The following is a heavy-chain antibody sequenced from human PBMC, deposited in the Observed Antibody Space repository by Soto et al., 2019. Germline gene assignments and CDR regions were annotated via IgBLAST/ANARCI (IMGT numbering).Heavy chain of an antibody. CDR1: GYKFTTYF. J-gene: IGHJ1*01. V-gene: IGHV1-46*01. D-gene: IGHD2-8*01. CDR2: IDPSGDT. Sequence: QVQLVQSGAEVKKPGASVKVACKASGYKFTTYFIHWVRQAPGQGLEWMGMIDPSGDTGYGQKFRGRVTMPIDTSTTTDYMDLRNLTSEDTAIYFSVRGYCTTTPCSGDFQHWGRGTLVTVSS. CDR3: VRGYCTTTPCSGDFQH.